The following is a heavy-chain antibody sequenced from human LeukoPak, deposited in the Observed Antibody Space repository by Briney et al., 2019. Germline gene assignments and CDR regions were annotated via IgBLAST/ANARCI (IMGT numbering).Heavy chain of an antibody. D-gene: IGHD2-2*01. CDR2: IYYSGST. V-gene: IGHV4-59*01. Sequence: SETLSLTCTVSGGSISSYYWSWIRQPPGKGLEWIGYIYYSGSTNYNPSLKSRFTISVDTSKTQFSLKLSSVTAADTAVYYCARVRLGYCSSTSCYSGRNYYYYYGMDVWGQGTTVTVSS. J-gene: IGHJ6*02. CDR3: ARVRLGYCSSTSCYSGRNYYYYYGMDV. CDR1: GGSISSYY.